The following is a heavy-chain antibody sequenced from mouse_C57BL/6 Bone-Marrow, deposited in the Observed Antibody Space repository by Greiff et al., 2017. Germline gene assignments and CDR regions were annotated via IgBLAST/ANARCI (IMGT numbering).Heavy chain of an antibody. Sequence: VQLQQPGAELVMPGASVKLSCKASGYTFTSYWMHWVKQRPGQGLEWIGEIDPSDSYTNYNQKFKGKSTLTVDKSSSTAYMPLSSLTSEDSAVYYCASRGAMDYWGQGTSVTVSS. J-gene: IGHJ4*01. CDR1: GYTFTSYW. CDR3: ASRGAMDY. CDR2: IDPSDSYT. V-gene: IGHV1-69*01.